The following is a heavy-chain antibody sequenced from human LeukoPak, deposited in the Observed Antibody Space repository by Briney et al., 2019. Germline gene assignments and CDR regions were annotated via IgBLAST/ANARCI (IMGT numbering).Heavy chain of an antibody. J-gene: IGHJ5*02. CDR2: IYYSGST. Sequence: SETLSLTCTVSGGSISSSSYYWGWIRQPPGKGLEWIGSIYYSGSTYYNPSLKSRVTISVDTSKNQFSLKLSSVTAADTAVYYCASSSSCYRVWFDPWGQGTLVTVSS. CDR3: ASSSSCYRVWFDP. D-gene: IGHD6-13*01. CDR1: GGSISSSSYY. V-gene: IGHV4-39*01.